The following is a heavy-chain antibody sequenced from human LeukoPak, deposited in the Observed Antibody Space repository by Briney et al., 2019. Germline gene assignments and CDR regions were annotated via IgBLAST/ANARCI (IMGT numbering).Heavy chain of an antibody. CDR3: ARGLYDILTGYYSNV. D-gene: IGHD3-9*01. CDR1: GGSISTGEYY. J-gene: IGHJ6*04. Sequence: SETLSLTCTVSGGSISTGEYYWSWIRQPPGKGLEWIGEINHSGSTNYNPSLKSRVTISVDTSKNQFSLKLSSVTAADTAVYYCARGLYDILTGYYSNVWGKGTTVTVSS. V-gene: IGHV4-34*01. CDR2: INHSGST.